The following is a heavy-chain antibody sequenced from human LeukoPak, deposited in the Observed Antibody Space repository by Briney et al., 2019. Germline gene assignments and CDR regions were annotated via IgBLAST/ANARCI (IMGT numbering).Heavy chain of an antibody. J-gene: IGHJ4*02. CDR1: GGSISSYY. CDR3: ASGLMVRGVIRFDD. CDR2: IYYSGDT. V-gene: IGHV4-59*01. D-gene: IGHD3-10*01. Sequence: SETLSLTCTVSGGSISSYYWSWIRQPPGKGLEWIGNIYYSGDTNYNPSLKSRVTISIDTSKTQFSLKLSSVTAADTAMYYCASGLMVRGVIRFDDWGQGTLVTVSS.